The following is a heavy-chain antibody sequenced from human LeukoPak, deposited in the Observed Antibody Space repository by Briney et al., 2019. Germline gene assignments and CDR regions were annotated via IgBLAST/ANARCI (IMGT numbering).Heavy chain of an antibody. D-gene: IGHD3-3*01. CDR2: IYTSGST. V-gene: IGHV4-61*02. Sequence: SETLSLTCTVSGGSISSGSYYWSWFRQPAGKGLEWIGRIYTSGSTNYNPSLKSRVTISVDTSKNQFSLKLSSVTAADTAVYYCARDNNDFWSGYYPFFDYWGQGTLVTVSS. J-gene: IGHJ4*02. CDR1: GGSISSGSYY. CDR3: ARDNNDFWSGYYPFFDY.